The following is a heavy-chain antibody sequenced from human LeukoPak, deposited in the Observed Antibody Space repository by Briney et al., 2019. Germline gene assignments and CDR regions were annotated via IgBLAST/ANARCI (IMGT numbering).Heavy chain of an antibody. CDR3: ARPSPSCSSTSCYGY. V-gene: IGHV1-2*02. CDR2: INPNSGGT. D-gene: IGHD2-2*01. CDR1: GYTFTGYY. Sequence: GASVKVSCKASGYTFTGYYMHWVRQAPGQGLEWMGWINPNSGGTNYAQKFQGRVTMTRDTSISTAYMELSRLRSDDTAVYYCARPSPSCSSTSCYGYWGQGTLVTVSS. J-gene: IGHJ4*02.